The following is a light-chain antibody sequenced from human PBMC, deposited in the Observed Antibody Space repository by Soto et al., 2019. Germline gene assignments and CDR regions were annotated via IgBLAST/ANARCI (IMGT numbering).Light chain of an antibody. Sequence: EVVLTLSPGTLSLSPGERATLSCRASQSISQSLAWSQQRPGQSPRLLIYDASRRATGIPDRFTGSGFGTDFTLTISRLAPEDLAVYYCQQYGGSPRTFGQGTKVDIK. CDR2: DAS. V-gene: IGKV3-20*01. CDR3: QQYGGSPRT. CDR1: QSISQS. J-gene: IGKJ1*01.